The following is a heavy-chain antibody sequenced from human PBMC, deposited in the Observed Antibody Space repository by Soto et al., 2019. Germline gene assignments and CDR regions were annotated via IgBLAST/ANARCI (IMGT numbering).Heavy chain of an antibody. V-gene: IGHV3-33*01. CDR2: IWYDGSNK. CDR1: GFTFSSYG. D-gene: IGHD3-22*01. CDR3: ARPVKVVVEKKSAEYFQH. J-gene: IGHJ1*01. Sequence: GGSLRLSCAASGFTFSSYGMHWVRQAPGKGLEWVAVIWYDGSNKYYADSVKGRFTISRDNSKNTLYLQMNSLRAEDTAVYYCARPVKVVVEKKSAEYFQHWGQGTLVTVSS.